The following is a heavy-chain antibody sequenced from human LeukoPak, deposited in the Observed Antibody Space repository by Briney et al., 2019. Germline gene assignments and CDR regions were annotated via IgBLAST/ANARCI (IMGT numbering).Heavy chain of an antibody. CDR1: GGSFSGYY. V-gene: IGHV4-34*01. J-gene: IGHJ4*02. Sequence: SETLSLTCAVYGGSFSGYYWSWIRQPPGKGLEWIGEINHSGSTNYNPSLKSRVTISVDTSKNQFSLKLTSVTAADTAVYYCARRRYYGSGSYRFVDYWGQGTLVTVSS. CDR2: INHSGST. D-gene: IGHD3-10*01. CDR3: ARRRYYGSGSYRFVDY.